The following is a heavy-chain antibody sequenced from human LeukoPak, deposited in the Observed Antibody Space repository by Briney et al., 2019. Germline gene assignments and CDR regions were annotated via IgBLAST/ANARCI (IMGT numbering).Heavy chain of an antibody. J-gene: IGHJ4*02. Sequence: ASVKVSCKASGYTFSSYGISWVRQAPGQGLEWMGWISAYNGNTNYAQNFQGRVSMTTDTSTSTAYMELSSLRSEDTAVYYCARVGSSSWYYFDYWGQGTLVTVSS. CDR2: ISAYNGNT. CDR3: ARVGSSSWYYFDY. D-gene: IGHD6-13*01. CDR1: GYTFSSYG. V-gene: IGHV1-18*01.